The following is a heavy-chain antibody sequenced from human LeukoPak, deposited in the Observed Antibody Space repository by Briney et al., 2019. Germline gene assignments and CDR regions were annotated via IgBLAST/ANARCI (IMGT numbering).Heavy chain of an antibody. CDR1: GFTFSSYG. J-gene: IGHJ4*02. D-gene: IGHD3-22*01. CDR3: AKDYYYSSGVDY. Sequence: GGSLRLSCAASGFTFSSYGMHWVRQAPGKGLEWVAFIRYDGSNKYYADSVKGRFTISRDNSKNTLYLQMNSLRAEDTAVYYCAKDYYYSSGVDYWGQGTLVTVSS. V-gene: IGHV3-30*02. CDR2: IRYDGSNK.